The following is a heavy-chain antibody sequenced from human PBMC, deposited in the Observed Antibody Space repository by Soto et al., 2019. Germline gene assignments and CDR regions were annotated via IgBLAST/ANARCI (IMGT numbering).Heavy chain of an antibody. CDR3: ARSPLIVLVPAARSSGYPEY. Sequence: SETLSLTCTVSCGSISSSSYYWGFIRHRPWKGLEWIGSIYYSGSTYYNRSLKSRVTISVDTSKNQFSLKLSSVTAADTAVYYCARSPLIVLVPAARSSGYPEYWGQGTLVTVSS. D-gene: IGHD2-2*01. CDR1: CGSISSSSYY. CDR2: IYYSGST. J-gene: IGHJ4*02. V-gene: IGHV4-39*01.